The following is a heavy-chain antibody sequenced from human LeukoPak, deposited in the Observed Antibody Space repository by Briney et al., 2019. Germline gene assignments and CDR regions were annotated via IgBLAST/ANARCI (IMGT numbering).Heavy chain of an antibody. CDR1: GFIVNTNY. CDR3: ARAGMGITGTTIPSGFDY. D-gene: IGHD1-20*01. V-gene: IGHV3-20*04. Sequence: PGGSLRLSCAASGFIVNTNYMTWVRQAPGKGLEWVSGINWNGGSTGYADSVKGRFTISRDNSKNTLYLQMNSLRAEDTAVYYCARAGMGITGTTIPSGFDYWGQGTLVTVSS. CDR2: INWNGGST. J-gene: IGHJ4*02.